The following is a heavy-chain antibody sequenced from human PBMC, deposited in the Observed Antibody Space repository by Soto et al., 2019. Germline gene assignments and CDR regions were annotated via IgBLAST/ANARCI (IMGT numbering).Heavy chain of an antibody. CDR2: ISGSGGST. D-gene: IGHD3-10*01. CDR3: AKDRQYYGSGSYCHC. J-gene: IGHJ4*02. CDR1: GFTFSSYA. V-gene: IGHV3-23*01. Sequence: PGGSLRLSCAASGFTFSSYAMSWVRQAPGKGLEWVSAISGSGGSTYYADSVKGRFTISRDNSKNTLYLQMNSLRAEDTAVYYCAKDRQYYGSGSYCHCWGQGTRVTVSS.